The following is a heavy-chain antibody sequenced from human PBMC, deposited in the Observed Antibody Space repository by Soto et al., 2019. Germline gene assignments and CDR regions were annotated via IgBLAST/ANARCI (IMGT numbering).Heavy chain of an antibody. V-gene: IGHV4-31*03. Sequence: SETLSLTCTVSGGSISSGGYYWSWIRQHPGKGLEWIGYIYYSGSTYYKQYLKSRVTISVDTSKNQFSLKLSSVTAVDTAVYYCARVDNELTGFVWGQGTLVTVSS. D-gene: IGHD3-9*01. CDR1: GGSISSGGYY. J-gene: IGHJ4*02. CDR2: IYYSGST. CDR3: ARVDNELTGFV.